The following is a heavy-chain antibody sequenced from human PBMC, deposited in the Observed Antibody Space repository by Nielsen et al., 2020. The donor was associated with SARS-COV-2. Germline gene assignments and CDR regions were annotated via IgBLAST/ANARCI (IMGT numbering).Heavy chain of an antibody. V-gene: IGHV3-64D*06. CDR2: INANGGST. D-gene: IGHD1-26*01. CDR3: VKGIVGETITY. J-gene: IGHJ4*02. Sequence: WMRQSPGKGLEYVSAINANGGSTYYADSVKGRFTISRDNSKNTLYLQMSSLRAEDTAVYFCVKGIVGETITYWGQGTPVTVSS.